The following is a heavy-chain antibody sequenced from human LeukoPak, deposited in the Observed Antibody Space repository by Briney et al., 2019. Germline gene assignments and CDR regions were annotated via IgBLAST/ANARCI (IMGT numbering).Heavy chain of an antibody. V-gene: IGHV4-59*01. J-gene: IGHJ4*02. CDR2: IYYSGST. CDR1: GGSISSYY. D-gene: IGHD6-13*01. Sequence: SETLSLTCSVSGGSISSYYWSWIRQPPGKGLEWIGYIYYSGSTNYNPSLKSRVTISVDTSKNQFSLKLSSVTAADTAVYYCARVSLAAGTGAYYFDYWGQGTLVTVSS. CDR3: ARVSLAAGTGAYYFDY.